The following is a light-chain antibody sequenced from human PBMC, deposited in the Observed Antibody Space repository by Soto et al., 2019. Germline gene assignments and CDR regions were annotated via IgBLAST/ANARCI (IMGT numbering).Light chain of an antibody. Sequence: DIVMTQSPDSLAVSLGERATINCMSSQSDLYSPNNENYLAWYQQKPGQPPKLLVYWASTRESGVPDRFSGSGSETDFTLTINSLQAEDVAVYYCQQYINAPQTFGQGTKVEIK. V-gene: IGKV4-1*01. CDR3: QQYINAPQT. CDR1: QSDLYSPNNENY. J-gene: IGKJ1*01. CDR2: WAS.